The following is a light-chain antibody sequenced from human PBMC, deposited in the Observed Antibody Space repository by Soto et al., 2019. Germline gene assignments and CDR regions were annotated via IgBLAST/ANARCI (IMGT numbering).Light chain of an antibody. CDR2: EVS. V-gene: IGLV2-8*01. CDR3: SSYAGSNTYV. CDR1: SSDIGNYNF. J-gene: IGLJ1*01. Sequence: QSVLTQPPSASGSPGQSVAVSCTGTSSDIGNYNFGSWYQQHPGKAPKLMIYEVSKRPSGVPDRFSGSKSGNTASLTVSGLQAEDEADYYCSSYAGSNTYVFGTGTKVTVL.